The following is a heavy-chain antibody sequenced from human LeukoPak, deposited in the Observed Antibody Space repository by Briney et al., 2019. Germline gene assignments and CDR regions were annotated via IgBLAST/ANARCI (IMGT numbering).Heavy chain of an antibody. CDR1: GFTFSSYS. J-gene: IGHJ4*02. D-gene: IGHD4-17*01. CDR3: ARFRQGDYGDPYFDY. Sequence: GGSLRLSCAASGFTFSSYSMNWVRQAPGKGLEWVSSISSSSSYIYYADSVKGRFTISRDNAKNSLYLQMNSLRAEDTAVYYCARFRQGDYGDPYFDYWGQGTLVTVSS. CDR2: ISSSSSYI. V-gene: IGHV3-21*01.